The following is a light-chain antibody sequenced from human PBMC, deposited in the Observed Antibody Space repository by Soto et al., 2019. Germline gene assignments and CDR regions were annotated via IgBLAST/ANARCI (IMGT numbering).Light chain of an antibody. CDR1: QGIGVT. CDR2: NAF. J-gene: IGKJ4*01. Sequence: EILVTQSPATLSVSPGEGATLSCRASQGIGVTLAWYQQKPGQNPRLLIYNAFTRATGVPARFSGSGSGTDFTLTINSLQSEDFAVYYCQRHNDWPLTFGGGTKVDIK. CDR3: QRHNDWPLT. V-gene: IGKV3-15*01.